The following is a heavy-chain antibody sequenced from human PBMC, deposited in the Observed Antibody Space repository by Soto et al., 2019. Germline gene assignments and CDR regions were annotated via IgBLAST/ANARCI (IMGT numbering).Heavy chain of an antibody. CDR3: ARGTGGFDP. D-gene: IGHD2-15*01. Sequence: EVQLVESGGGLVQPGGSLRLSCAAAGFTFSTYWMHWVRQVPGKGLVWVSHINGDGTSTSYADSVRGRFSISRNNPKNTVDLQMNSLRADDTAVYYCARGTGGFDPWGQGTLVTVSS. CDR1: GFTFSTYW. CDR2: INGDGTST. J-gene: IGHJ5*02. V-gene: IGHV3-74*01.